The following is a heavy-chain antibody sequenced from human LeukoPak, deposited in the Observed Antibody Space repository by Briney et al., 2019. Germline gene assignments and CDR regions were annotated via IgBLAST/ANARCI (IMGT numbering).Heavy chain of an antibody. V-gene: IGHV3-30*02. CDR3: ARTAVAGTLRWFDL. CDR1: DFTFSNFV. J-gene: IGHJ5*02. Sequence: PGGSLRLSCVASDFTFSNFVMHWVRQAPGKGLEWLSFIRYDGSNNYHADSVKGRFSISRDNSKNTLHLQMNTLRPDDTAVYYCARTAVAGTLRWFDLWGQGTLVIVSS. D-gene: IGHD6-19*01. CDR2: IRYDGSNN.